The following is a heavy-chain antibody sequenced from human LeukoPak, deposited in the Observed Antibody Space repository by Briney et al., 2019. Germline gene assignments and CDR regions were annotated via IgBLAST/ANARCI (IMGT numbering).Heavy chain of an antibody. Sequence: ASVKVSFKASGYTFTSYYIHWVRQAPGQGLEWMGIINPSGGSASYAQKFHGRVTMTRDTSTTTVYMELSSLRSEDAAVYFCARAQIDSGSYYYFDYWGQGTLVTVSS. J-gene: IGHJ4*02. D-gene: IGHD1-26*01. CDR2: INPSGGSA. CDR3: ARAQIDSGSYYYFDY. CDR1: GYTFTSYY. V-gene: IGHV1-46*01.